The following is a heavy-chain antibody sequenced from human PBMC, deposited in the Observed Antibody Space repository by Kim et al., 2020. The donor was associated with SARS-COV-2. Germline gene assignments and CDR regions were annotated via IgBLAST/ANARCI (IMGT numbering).Heavy chain of an antibody. CDR2: INPSGGST. CDR3: AGGAGELHYYYYMDV. J-gene: IGHJ6*03. V-gene: IGHV1-46*01. Sequence: ASVKVSCKASGYTFTSYYMHWVRQAPGQGLEWMGIINPSGGSTSYAQKFQGRVTMTRDTSTSTVYMELSSLRSEDTAVYYCAGGAGELHYYYYMDVWGKGTTVTVSS. CDR1: GYTFTSYY. D-gene: IGHD3-16*01.